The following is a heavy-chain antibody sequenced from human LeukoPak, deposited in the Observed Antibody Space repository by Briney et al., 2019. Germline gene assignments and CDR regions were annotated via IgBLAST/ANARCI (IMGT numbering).Heavy chain of an antibody. CDR3: ARGVYIAAAQYAY. V-gene: IGHV4-59*01. Sequence: PSETLSLTCIVSGASISSYYWSWIRQPPGKGLEWIGYIYYSGTTNYNPSLKSRVTISVDTSKNQFSLKLSSVTAADTAVYYCARGVYIAAAQYAYWGQGTLVTVSS. D-gene: IGHD6-13*01. CDR1: GASISSYY. CDR2: IYYSGTT. J-gene: IGHJ4*02.